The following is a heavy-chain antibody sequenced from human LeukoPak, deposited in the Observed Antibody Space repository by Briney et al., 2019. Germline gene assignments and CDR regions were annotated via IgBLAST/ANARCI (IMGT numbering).Heavy chain of an antibody. V-gene: IGHV3-21*04. J-gene: IGHJ4*02. CDR3: ARYDSSGYEGFDY. CDR1: GFTFSSYS. D-gene: IGHD3-22*01. CDR2: ISSSSSYI. Sequence: GGSLRLSCAASGFTFSSYSMNWVRQAPGKGLEWVSSISSSSSYIYYAGSVKGRFTISRDNAKNSLYLQMNSLRAEDTALYYCARYDSSGYEGFDYWGQGTLVTVSS.